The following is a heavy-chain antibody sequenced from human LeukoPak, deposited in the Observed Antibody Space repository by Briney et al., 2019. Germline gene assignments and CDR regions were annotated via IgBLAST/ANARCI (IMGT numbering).Heavy chain of an antibody. V-gene: IGHV3-9*01. CDR3: ARDSDSSGWLDYYMDV. D-gene: IGHD6-19*01. Sequence: GGSLRLSCAASGFTFDDYAMHWVRQAPGKGLEWVSGISWNSGSIGYADSVKGRFTISRDNAKNSLYLQMNSLRAEDTAVYYCARDSDSSGWLDYYMDVWGKGTTVTISS. CDR2: ISWNSGSI. J-gene: IGHJ6*03. CDR1: GFTFDDYA.